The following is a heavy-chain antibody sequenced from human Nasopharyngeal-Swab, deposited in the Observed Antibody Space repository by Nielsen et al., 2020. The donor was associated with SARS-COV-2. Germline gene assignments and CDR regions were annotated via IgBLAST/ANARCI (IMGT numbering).Heavy chain of an antibody. J-gene: IGHJ5*02. V-gene: IGHV3-11*06. CDR3: ASGSIYWFDP. Sequence: GRFTISRDNAKNSLYLQMNSLRAEDTAVYYCASGSIYWFDPWGQGTLVTVSS. D-gene: IGHD2-21*01.